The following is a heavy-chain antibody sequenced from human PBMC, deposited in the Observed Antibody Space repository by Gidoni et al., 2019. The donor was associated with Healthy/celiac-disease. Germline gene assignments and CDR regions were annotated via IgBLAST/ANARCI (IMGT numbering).Heavy chain of an antibody. CDR2: IYPGDSDT. J-gene: IGHJ4*02. V-gene: IGHV5-51*01. D-gene: IGHD2-21*02. Sequence: EVQLVQSGAEVKKPGESLKISCKGSGYSFTSYWIGWVRQMPGKGLEWMGIIYPGDSDTRYSPSFQGQVTISADKSISTAYLQWSSLKASDTAMYYCARLAVPTTYCGGDCYHSPFDYWGQGTLVTVSS. CDR1: GYSFTSYW. CDR3: ARLAVPTTYCGGDCYHSPFDY.